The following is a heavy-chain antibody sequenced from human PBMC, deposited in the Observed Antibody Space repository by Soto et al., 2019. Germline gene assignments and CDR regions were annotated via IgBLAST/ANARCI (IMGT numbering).Heavy chain of an antibody. CDR2: IYYGGST. D-gene: IGHD7-27*01. J-gene: IGHJ4*02. CDR3: ARMGMRYYFDY. V-gene: IGHV4-31*03. Sequence: QVQLQESGPGLVKPSQTLSLTCTVSGGSISSGGYYWSWIRQHPGKGLEWIGYIYYGGSTFDTPSHKRRVTISVAPSKNQFSLKLSSVTAADTAVYYCARMGMRYYFDYWGQGTLVTVSS. CDR1: GGSISSGGYY.